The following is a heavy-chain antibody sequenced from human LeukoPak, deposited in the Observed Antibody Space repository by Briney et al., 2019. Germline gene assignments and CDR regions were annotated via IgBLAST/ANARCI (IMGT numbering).Heavy chain of an antibody. V-gene: IGHV1-2*02. CDR3: ARGRIGYCSGGSCYFY. CDR2: INPNSGGT. CDR1: GYTFTGYY. Sequence: ASVKVSCKASGYTFTGYYMHWVRQAPGQGLEWMGWINPNSGGTNYAQKFQGRVTMTRDTSISTAYMELSRLRSDDTAVYCCARGRIGYCSGGSCYFYWGQGTLVTVSS. D-gene: IGHD2-15*01. J-gene: IGHJ4*02.